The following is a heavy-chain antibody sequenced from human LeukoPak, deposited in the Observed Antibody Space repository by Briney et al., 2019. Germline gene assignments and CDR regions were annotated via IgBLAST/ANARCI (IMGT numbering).Heavy chain of an antibody. D-gene: IGHD3-3*01. V-gene: IGHV3-23*01. J-gene: IGHJ4*02. CDR1: GFTFSSYA. CDR3: AKSNHFGVVIFFDY. CDR2: ISGSGGST. Sequence: GGSLRLSCAASGFTFSSYAMSWVRQAPGKGLEWASAISGSGGSTYYADSVKGRFTISSDNSKNTLYLQMNSLRAEDTAVYYCAKSNHFGVVIFFDYWGQGTLVTVSS.